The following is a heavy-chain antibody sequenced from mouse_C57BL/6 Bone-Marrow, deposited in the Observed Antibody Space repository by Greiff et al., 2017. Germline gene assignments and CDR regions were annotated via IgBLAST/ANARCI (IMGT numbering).Heavy chain of an antibody. CDR1: GFTFSDYG. V-gene: IGHV5-17*01. D-gene: IGHD2-1*01. Sequence: EVQLVESGGGLVKPGGSLKLSCAASGFTFSDYGMHWVRQAPEKGLEWVAYISSGSSTIYYADTVKGRFTISRDNAKNTLFLQMTSLRSEDTAMYYCARPLYYSYWYFDVWGTGTTVTVSS. CDR3: ARPLYYSYWYFDV. J-gene: IGHJ1*03. CDR2: ISSGSSTI.